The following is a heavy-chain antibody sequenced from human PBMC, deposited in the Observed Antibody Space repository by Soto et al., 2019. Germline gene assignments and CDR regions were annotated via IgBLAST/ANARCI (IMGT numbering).Heavy chain of an antibody. D-gene: IGHD2-2*01. CDR3: AKPHGRSYCSSTSCYESGYYYYMDV. Sequence: EVQLLESGGGLVQPGGSLRLSCAASGFTFSSYAMSWVRQAPGKGLEWVSAISGSGGSTYYADSVKGRFTISRDNSKNTLYLQMNSLRAEDTAVYYCAKPHGRSYCSSTSCYESGYYYYMDVWGKGTTVTVSS. J-gene: IGHJ6*03. CDR1: GFTFSSYA. CDR2: ISGSGGST. V-gene: IGHV3-23*01.